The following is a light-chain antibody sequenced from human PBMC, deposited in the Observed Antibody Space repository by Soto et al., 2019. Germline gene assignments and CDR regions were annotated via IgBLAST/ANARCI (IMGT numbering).Light chain of an antibody. CDR3: QQYNSYPT. CDR1: QSISSW. CDR2: KAS. V-gene: IGKV1-5*03. J-gene: IGKJ4*01. Sequence: DRQTTQSPSTLSASVGDRVTITCRASQSISSWLAWYQQKPGKAPKLLIYKASSLESGVPSRFSGSGSGTEFTLAISSLQPDDFATYYCQQYNSYPTFGGGTKVEIK.